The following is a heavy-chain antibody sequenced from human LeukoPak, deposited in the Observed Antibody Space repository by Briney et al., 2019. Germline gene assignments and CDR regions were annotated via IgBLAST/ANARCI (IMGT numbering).Heavy chain of an antibody. CDR3: ARRAGAYSHPYDY. D-gene: IGHD4/OR15-4a*01. CDR1: GFTFSNYW. CDR2: IYSDNT. V-gene: IGHV3-53*01. J-gene: IGHJ4*02. Sequence: GGSLRLSCAASGFTFSNYWMHWVRQAPGKGLEWVSFIYSDNTHYSDSVKGRFTISRDNSKNTLYLQMNSLRAEDTAVYYCARRAGAYSHPYDYWGQGTLVTVSS.